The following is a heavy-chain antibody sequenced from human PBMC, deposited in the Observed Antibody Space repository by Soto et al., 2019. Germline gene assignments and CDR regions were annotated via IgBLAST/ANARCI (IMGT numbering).Heavy chain of an antibody. Sequence: QVQLVQSGAEVKKPGSSVKVSCKASGGTFSSYAISWVRQAPGHGLEWMGGIIPIFGTANYAQKFQGRVTITADKSTSTAYMERSSLRSEDTAVYYCASSACTYRYVDYWGQGTLVTVSS. CDR1: GGTFSSYA. D-gene: IGHD6-13*01. V-gene: IGHV1-69*06. CDR2: IIPIFGTA. CDR3: ASSACTYRYVDY. J-gene: IGHJ4*02.